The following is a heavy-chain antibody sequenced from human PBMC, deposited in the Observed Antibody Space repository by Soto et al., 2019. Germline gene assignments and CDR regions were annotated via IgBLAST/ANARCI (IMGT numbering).Heavy chain of an antibody. D-gene: IGHD3-10*01. CDR1: EFTFSRHG. Sequence: QVQLVESGGGVVQPGGSLRLSCAASEFTFSRHGMHWVRQAPGKGLQWVGVIWSDGSNERYADSVKGRITISRDNSKNTLYLQMNSMRAEDTAVYYCARERTSGENKHNYMDVWGTGITVTVSS. CDR3: ARERTSGENKHNYMDV. J-gene: IGHJ6*03. CDR2: IWSDGSNE. V-gene: IGHV3-33*01.